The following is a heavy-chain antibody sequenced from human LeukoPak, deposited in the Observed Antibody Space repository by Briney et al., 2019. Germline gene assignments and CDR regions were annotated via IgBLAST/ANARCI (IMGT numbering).Heavy chain of an antibody. V-gene: IGHV3-73*01. D-gene: IGHD2-15*01. J-gene: IGHJ4*02. Sequence: GGSLRLSCAASGFTFSGSAMHWVRQASGKGLEWVGRIRSKANSYATAYAASVKGRFIISRDDSKNTAYLQMNSLKTEDTAVYYCTRHNGDYCSGGSCYWNGVDYWGRGTLVTVSS. CDR2: IRSKANSYAT. CDR3: TRHNGDYCSGGSCYWNGVDY. CDR1: GFTFSGSA.